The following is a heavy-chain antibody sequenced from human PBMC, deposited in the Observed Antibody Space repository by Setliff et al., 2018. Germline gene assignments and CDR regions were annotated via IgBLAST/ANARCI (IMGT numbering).Heavy chain of an antibody. J-gene: IGHJ4*02. CDR1: GFTFNTYW. V-gene: IGHV3-48*01. CDR3: ARVYSGYDPNHYFDY. CDR2: ISSSSSTI. Sequence: PGGSLRLSCAASGFTFNTYWMHWVRQAPGKGLEWVSYISSSSSTIYYADSVKGRFTISRDNAKNSLYLQMNSLRAEDTAVYYCARVYSGYDPNHYFDYWGQGTLVTVSS. D-gene: IGHD5-12*01.